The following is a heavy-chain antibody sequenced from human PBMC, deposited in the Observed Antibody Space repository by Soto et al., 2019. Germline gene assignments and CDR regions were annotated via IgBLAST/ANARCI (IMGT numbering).Heavy chain of an antibody. Sequence: PGCSLGLACAASGLTFRIYAMSGVRQAPGKGLEWVSAISGSGGSTYYADSVKGRFTISRDNSKNTLYLQMNSLRAEDTAVYYCAKDREWLPGSVDYWGQGTLVTVSS. J-gene: IGHJ4*02. D-gene: IGHD3-10*01. CDR2: ISGSGGST. CDR3: AKDREWLPGSVDY. V-gene: IGHV3-23*01. CDR1: GLTFRIYA.